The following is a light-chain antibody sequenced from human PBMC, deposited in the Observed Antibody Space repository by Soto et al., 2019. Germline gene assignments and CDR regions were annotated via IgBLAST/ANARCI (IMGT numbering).Light chain of an antibody. J-gene: IGLJ3*02. CDR2: GNN. V-gene: IGLV1-40*01. CDR3: QSYDSSLSGWV. CDR1: SSNIGAAYD. Sequence: QPVLTQPPSVSGAPGQKVTISCTRSSSNIGAAYDVHWYQHLPGTAPKLLIYGNNNRPSGVPDRFSGSKSGTSASLAITGLQAEDEADYYCQSYDSSLSGWVFGGGTKLPS.